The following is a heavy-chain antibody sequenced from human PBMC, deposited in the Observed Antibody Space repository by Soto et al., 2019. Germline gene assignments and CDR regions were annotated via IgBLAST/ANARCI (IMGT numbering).Heavy chain of an antibody. CDR1: GGSISSSNW. CDR2: IYHSGST. J-gene: IGHJ3*02. Sequence: QVQLQESGPGLVKPSGTLSLTCAVSGGSISSSNWWSWVRQPPGKGLEWIGEIYHSGSTNYNPSLKSRVTISVDKSKKQFSLKLSSVTAADTAVYYCARGGIVVVVAATHLINDAFDIWGQGTMVTVSS. V-gene: IGHV4-4*02. D-gene: IGHD2-15*01. CDR3: ARGGIVVVVAATHLINDAFDI.